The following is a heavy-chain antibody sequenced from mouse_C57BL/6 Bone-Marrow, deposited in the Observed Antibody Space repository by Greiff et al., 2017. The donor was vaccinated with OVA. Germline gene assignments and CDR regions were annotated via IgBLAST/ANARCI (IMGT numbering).Heavy chain of an antibody. CDR2: INPYNGGT. V-gene: IGHV1-19*01. J-gene: IGHJ2*01. D-gene: IGHD2-2*01. Sequence: EVQLQQSGPVLVKPGASVKMSCKASGYTFTDYYMNWVKQSHGKSLEWIGVINPYNGGTSYNQKFKGKATLTVDKSSSTAYMELNSLTSEDSAVYYCARKWLPYYFDYWGQGTTLTVSS. CDR1: GYTFTDYY. CDR3: ARKWLPYYFDY.